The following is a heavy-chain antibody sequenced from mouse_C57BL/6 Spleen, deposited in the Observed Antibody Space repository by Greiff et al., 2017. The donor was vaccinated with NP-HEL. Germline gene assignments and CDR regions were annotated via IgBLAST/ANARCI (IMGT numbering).Heavy chain of an antibody. D-gene: IGHD1-1*01. CDR2: IHPNSGST. V-gene: IGHV1-64*01. J-gene: IGHJ2*01. CDR1: GYTFTSYW. Sequence: QVQLQQPGAELVKPGASVKLSCKASGYTFTSYWMHWVKQRPGQGLEWIGMIHPNSGSTNYNEKFKSQATLTVDKSSSTAYMQLSSLTSEDSAVYCCAREGTTVVPYFDYWGQGTTLTVAS. CDR3: AREGTTVVPYFDY.